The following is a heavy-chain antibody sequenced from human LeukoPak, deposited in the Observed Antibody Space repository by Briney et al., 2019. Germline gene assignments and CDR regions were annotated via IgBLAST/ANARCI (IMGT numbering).Heavy chain of an antibody. J-gene: IGHJ4*02. CDR3: ARDSPGYSSGWYYFDY. CDR1: GGSLSSYY. D-gene: IGHD6-19*01. V-gene: IGHV4-59*01. Sequence: SETLSLTCTVSGGSLSSYYWSWIRQPPRKGLEWIGYIYYSGSTNYNPSLKSRVTISVDTSKNQFSLKLSSVTAADTAVYYCARDSPGYSSGWYYFDYWGQGTLVTVSS. CDR2: IYYSGST.